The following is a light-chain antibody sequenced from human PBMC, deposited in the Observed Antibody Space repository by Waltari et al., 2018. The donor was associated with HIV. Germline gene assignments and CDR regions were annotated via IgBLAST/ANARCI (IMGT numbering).Light chain of an antibody. V-gene: IGLV3-25*03. CDR2: KDS. Sequence: SYELTQPPSVSVSPGQTARIHCSGDALPKKYAYWYQQRPGQAPVLVIYKDSERPSGIPERFSGSSSGTTVTLTISGVQAEDEADYYCQSADSSNTYVFGTGTKVTVL. CDR3: QSADSSNTYV. J-gene: IGLJ1*01. CDR1: ALPKKY.